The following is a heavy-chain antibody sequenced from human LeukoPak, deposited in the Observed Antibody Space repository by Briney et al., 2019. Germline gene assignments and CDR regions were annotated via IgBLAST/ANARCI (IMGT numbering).Heavy chain of an antibody. D-gene: IGHD2-2*01. Sequence: SETLSLTCTVSGDSISNYYWTWIRQPPGKGLEWIGYIYYSGSTSYNPSLKSRVTISVDTSKNQISLKVRSVTAADTAVYYCARTTEDCSSTSCYQYWFDPWGQGTLVTVSS. V-gene: IGHV4-59*01. CDR1: GDSISNYY. CDR3: ARTTEDCSSTSCYQYWFDP. CDR2: IYYSGST. J-gene: IGHJ5*02.